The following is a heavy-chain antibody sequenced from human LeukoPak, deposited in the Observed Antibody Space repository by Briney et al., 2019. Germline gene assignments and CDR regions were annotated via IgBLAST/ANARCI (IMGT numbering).Heavy chain of an antibody. CDR3: AKNVRDTGTFDY. D-gene: IGHD5-18*01. V-gene: IGHV1-8*01. CDR2: MNPNSGNT. Sequence: EASVKVSCTASGYTFTTYDINWVRQATGQGLEWMGWMNPNSGNTGYAQRFQGRVTMTRDTSISTAYMELNSLTSEDTAVYYCAKNVRDTGTFDYWGQGTLVTVSS. CDR1: GYTFTTYD. J-gene: IGHJ4*02.